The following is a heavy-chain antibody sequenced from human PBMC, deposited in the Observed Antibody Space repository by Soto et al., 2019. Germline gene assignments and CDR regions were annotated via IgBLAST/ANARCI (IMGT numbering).Heavy chain of an antibody. CDR1: GGSTGTYY. CDR2: IDYTGST. V-gene: IGHV4-59*01. D-gene: IGHD6-19*01. J-gene: IGHJ3*02. Sequence: PSETLSLTCTVSGGSTGTYYWNWIRQPPGKRLEWIGYIDYTGSTKYNLSLKSRVTLSLDTSKKQLSLKVSSVTAADTAVYYCVRGRRSSGRHDASDIWGQGTMVTVSS. CDR3: VRGRRSSGRHDASDI.